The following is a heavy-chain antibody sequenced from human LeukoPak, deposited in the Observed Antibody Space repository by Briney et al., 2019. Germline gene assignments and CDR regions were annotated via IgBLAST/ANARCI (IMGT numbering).Heavy chain of an antibody. Sequence: SETLSLTCTVSGDSISSYYWSWIRQPPGKGLEWIGYMDYSGTTDYIPSLRSRVTISIDTSKNQLSLKLRSVTTADTAVYYCARVYSGSGSYHHYFDYWGQGTLVTVSS. D-gene: IGHD3-10*01. CDR3: ARVYSGSGSYHHYFDY. J-gene: IGHJ4*02. V-gene: IGHV4-59*01. CDR1: GDSISSYY. CDR2: MDYSGTT.